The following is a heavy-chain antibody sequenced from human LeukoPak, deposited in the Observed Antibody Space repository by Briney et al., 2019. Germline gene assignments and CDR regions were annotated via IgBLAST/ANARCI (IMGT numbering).Heavy chain of an antibody. CDR1: GYTLTGYY. J-gene: IGHJ4*02. D-gene: IGHD3-22*01. CDR3: ARSFYDNSDYFYFDY. V-gene: IGHV1-2*02. Sequence: ASVKVSCKASGYTLTGYYMHWVRQAPGQGLEWMGLINPNSGGTDFAQKFQARVTMTRDTSISTAYMELSSLRSDDTAVYYCARSFYDNSDYFYFDYWGQGTLVTVSS. CDR2: INPNSGGT.